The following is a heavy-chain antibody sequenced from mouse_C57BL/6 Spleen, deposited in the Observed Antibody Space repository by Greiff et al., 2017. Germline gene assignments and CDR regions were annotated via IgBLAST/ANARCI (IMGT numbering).Heavy chain of an antibody. J-gene: IGHJ2*01. CDR1: GYTFTSYW. CDR3: AILITTVVATDY. Sequence: VQLQQPGAELVMPGASVKLSCKASGYTFTSYWMHWVKQRPGQGLEWIGEIDPSDSYTNYNQKFKGKSTFTVDKSSSTAYMQLSSLTSEDSAVYYCAILITTVVATDYWGQGTTLTVSS. V-gene: IGHV1-69*01. D-gene: IGHD1-1*01. CDR2: IDPSDSYT.